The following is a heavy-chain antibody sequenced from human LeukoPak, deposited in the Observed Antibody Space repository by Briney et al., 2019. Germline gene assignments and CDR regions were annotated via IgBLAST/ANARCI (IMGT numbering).Heavy chain of an antibody. CDR2: ISYDGSNK. CDR3: ARDFGDERVFDY. Sequence: PGRSLRLSCAASGFTFSSYAMHWVRQAPGKGLEWVAVISYDGSNKYYADSVKGRFTISRDNAKNSLYLQMNSLRAEDTAVYYCARDFGDERVFDYWGQGTLVTVSS. J-gene: IGHJ4*02. CDR1: GFTFSSYA. D-gene: IGHD3-3*01. V-gene: IGHV3-30-3*01.